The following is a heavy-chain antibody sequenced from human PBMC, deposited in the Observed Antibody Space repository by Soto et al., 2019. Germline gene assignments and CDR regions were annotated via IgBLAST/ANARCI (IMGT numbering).Heavy chain of an antibody. CDR2: ISSSSGST. V-gene: IGHV3-23*01. D-gene: IGHD3-22*01. J-gene: IGHJ4*02. Sequence: PGGSLRLSCAASGFTFSSYAMSWVRQAPGKGLEWVSAISSSSGSTYYADSVKGRFTISKDNAKNLLYLQMNSLRAEDTAVYYCASGRYYYDSSGFMDFDYWGQGTLVTVSS. CDR1: GFTFSSYA. CDR3: ASGRYYYDSSGFMDFDY.